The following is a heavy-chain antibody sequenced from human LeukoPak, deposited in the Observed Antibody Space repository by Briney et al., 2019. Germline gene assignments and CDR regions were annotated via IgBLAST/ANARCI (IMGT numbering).Heavy chain of an antibody. CDR3: ARERCDFWSGYYRPLYYYYYGMDV. D-gene: IGHD3-3*01. Sequence: PSETLSLTCTVSGGSISSSSYYWGWIRQPPGKGLEWIGSIYYSGSTYYNPSLKSRVTISVDTSKNQFSLKLSSVTAADTAVYYCARERCDFWSGYYRPLYYYYYGMDVWGQGTTVTVSS. J-gene: IGHJ6*02. V-gene: IGHV4-39*07. CDR1: GGSISSSSYY. CDR2: IYYSGST.